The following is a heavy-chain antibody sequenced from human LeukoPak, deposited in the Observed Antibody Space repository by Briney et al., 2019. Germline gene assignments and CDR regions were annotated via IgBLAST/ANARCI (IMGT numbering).Heavy chain of an antibody. CDR2: INPNSGGT. CDR1: GYTFTSYD. Sequence: ASVKVSCKASGYTFTSYDINWVRQATGQGLEWMGWINPNSGGTNYAQKFQGRVTMTRDTSISTAYMELSRLRSDDTAIYYCARDIVAAGTNPFLDPWGQGTLVTVSS. D-gene: IGHD6-13*01. V-gene: IGHV1-2*02. J-gene: IGHJ5*02. CDR3: ARDIVAAGTNPFLDP.